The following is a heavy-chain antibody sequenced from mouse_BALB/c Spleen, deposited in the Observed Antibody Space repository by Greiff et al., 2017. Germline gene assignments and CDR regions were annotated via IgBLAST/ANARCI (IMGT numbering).Heavy chain of an antibody. CDR2: ISYSGST. V-gene: IGHV3-2*02. D-gene: IGHD1-2*01. Sequence: EVQGVESGPGLVKPSQSLSLTCTVTGYSITSDYAWNWIRQFPGNKLEWMGYISYSGSTSYNPSLKSRISITRDTSKNQFFLQLNSVTTEDTATYYCARFTAATDDFDYWGQGTTLTVSS. CDR1: GYSITSDYA. J-gene: IGHJ2*01. CDR3: ARFTAATDDFDY.